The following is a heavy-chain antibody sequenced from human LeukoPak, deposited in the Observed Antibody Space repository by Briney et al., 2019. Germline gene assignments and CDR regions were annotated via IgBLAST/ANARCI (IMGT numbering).Heavy chain of an antibody. J-gene: IGHJ6*02. Sequence: PGGSLRLSCEASGFTFSGYAMSWVRQAPGKGLEWVSSINAFGARTYYADSVKGRFTISRDNSKNTLYLQMNSLRAKDTAVYYCAKDISPDIVVVVAWSYGMDVWGQGTTVTVSS. V-gene: IGHV3-23*01. D-gene: IGHD2-15*01. CDR3: AKDISPDIVVVVAWSYGMDV. CDR1: GFTFSGYA. CDR2: INAFGART.